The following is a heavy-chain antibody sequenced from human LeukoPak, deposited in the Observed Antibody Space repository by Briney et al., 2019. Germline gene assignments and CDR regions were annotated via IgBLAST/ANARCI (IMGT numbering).Heavy chain of an antibody. CDR1: GYTFSSYA. Sequence: GGSLRLSCAGSGYTFSSYAMHWVRQAPGKGLEWVAFTRYDGSEKYYADSVRGRFTISRDNSKNMLYLQMTSLRGEDTAVYHCAKGGYSYGSAEVYWGQRTLVTVSS. D-gene: IGHD5-18*01. CDR2: TRYDGSEK. CDR3: AKGGYSYGSAEVY. V-gene: IGHV3-30*02. J-gene: IGHJ4*02.